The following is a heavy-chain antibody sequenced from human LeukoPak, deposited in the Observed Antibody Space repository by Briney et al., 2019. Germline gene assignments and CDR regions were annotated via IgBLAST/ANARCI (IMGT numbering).Heavy chain of an antibody. CDR2: INHSGST. J-gene: IGHJ4*02. CDR3: ARSYSSGWKIFDY. Sequence: SETLSLTCAVYGGSFSGYYWSWIRQPPGKGLEWIGEINHSGSTNYNPSLKSRVTISVDTSKNQFSLKLSSVTAADTAVYYCARSYSSGWKIFDYWGQGTLVTVSS. V-gene: IGHV4-34*01. D-gene: IGHD6-19*01. CDR1: GGSFSGYY.